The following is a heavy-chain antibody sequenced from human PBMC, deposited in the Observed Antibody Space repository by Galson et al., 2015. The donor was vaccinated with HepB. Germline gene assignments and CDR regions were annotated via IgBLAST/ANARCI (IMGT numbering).Heavy chain of an antibody. J-gene: IGHJ4*02. V-gene: IGHV3-21*01. CDR2: IGYRETYK. CDR1: GLTFRTSG. D-gene: IGHD3-3*01. CDR3: ARDASEWSRDY. Sequence: SLRLSCAASGLTFRTSGMTWVRQAPGKGLEWVAVIGYRETYKHYADSVKGRFAISRDNAKNSVYLQMNSLRVEDTAVYYCARDASEWSRDYWGQGTLVAVSS.